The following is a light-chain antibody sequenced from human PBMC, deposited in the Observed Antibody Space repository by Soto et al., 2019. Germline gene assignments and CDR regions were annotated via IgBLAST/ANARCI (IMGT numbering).Light chain of an antibody. CDR3: QQYGSSPRT. V-gene: IGKV3-20*01. CDR1: QSVSSSY. CDR2: GAS. J-gene: IGKJ2*01. Sequence: EMVLTQSPGTLSLSPGERATLSSRASQSVSSSYLAWYQQKPGQAPRLLIYGASSRATGIPDRFSGSGSGTDFTLTISRLQPEDFAVYYCQQYGSSPRTFGQGTKLEIK.